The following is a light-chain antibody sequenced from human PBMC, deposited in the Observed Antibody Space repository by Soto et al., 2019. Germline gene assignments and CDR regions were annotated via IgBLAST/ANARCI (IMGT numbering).Light chain of an antibody. Sequence: DIQMTQSPSTLSASVGDRVTITCRASQSISNWLAWYQQKPGKAPKLLIYKASSLESGVPSRFSGSGSGTEFTLTISSLQPDDFATYYCQQYNSYSLTFDQGTKVEIK. CDR1: QSISNW. CDR2: KAS. V-gene: IGKV1-5*03. CDR3: QQYNSYSLT. J-gene: IGKJ1*01.